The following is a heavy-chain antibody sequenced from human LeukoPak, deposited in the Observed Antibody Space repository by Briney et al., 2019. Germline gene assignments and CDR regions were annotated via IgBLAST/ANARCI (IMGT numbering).Heavy chain of an antibody. CDR3: ARGSLYGSGSYYNPLFDY. D-gene: IGHD3-10*01. J-gene: IGHJ4*02. CDR1: GYSISSGYY. Sequence: PSETLSLTCTVSGYSISSGYYWGWIRQPPGKGLEWIGSIYHSGSTYYNPSLKSRVTISVDTSKNQFSLKLSSVTAADTAVYYCARGSLYGSGSYYNPLFDYWGQGTLVTVSS. CDR2: IYHSGST. V-gene: IGHV4-38-2*02.